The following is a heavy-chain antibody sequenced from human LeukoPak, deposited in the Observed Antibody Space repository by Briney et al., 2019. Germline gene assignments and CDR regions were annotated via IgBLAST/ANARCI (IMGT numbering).Heavy chain of an antibody. V-gene: IGHV3-48*01. D-gene: IGHD3-22*01. CDR3: ARDGPAGVEVVRKTGDAFDI. CDR1: GFTFSSYS. CDR2: ISSSSSTI. Sequence: GGSLRLSCAASGFTFSSYSMNWVRQAPGKGLEWVSYISSSSSTIYYADSVKGRFTISRDNAKNSLYLQMNSLRAEDTAVYYCARDGPAGVEVVRKTGDAFDIWGQGTMVTVSS. J-gene: IGHJ3*02.